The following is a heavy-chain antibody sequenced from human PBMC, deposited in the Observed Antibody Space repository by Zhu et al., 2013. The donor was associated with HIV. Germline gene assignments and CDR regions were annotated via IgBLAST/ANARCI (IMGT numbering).Heavy chain of an antibody. Sequence: QVQLVQSGAEVKKPGSSVKVSCKASGGTFSSYAINWVRQAPGQGLEWMGGIIPIFGTANYAQKFQGRVTITADESTSTAYMELSSLRSEDTAVYYCGRHHNSGYYSYLYYWVQGNPGPPSPQ. D-gene: IGHD3-22*01. CDR2: IIPIFGTA. CDR3: GRHHNSGYYSYLYY. J-gene: IGHJ4*02. V-gene: IGHV1-69*01. CDR1: GGTFSSYA.